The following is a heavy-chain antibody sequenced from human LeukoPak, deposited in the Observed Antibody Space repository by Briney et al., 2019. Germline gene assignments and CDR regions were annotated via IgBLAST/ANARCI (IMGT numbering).Heavy chain of an antibody. J-gene: IGHJ4*02. CDR2: ISGSGGST. V-gene: IGHV3-23*01. Sequence: GGSLRLSCAASGFTFSSYGMSWVRQAPGEGLEWVSAISGSGGSTYYADSVKGRFTISRDNSKNTLYLQMNSLRAEDTAVYYCAKCHPLDYYDSSGYLHYFDYWGQGTLVTVSS. D-gene: IGHD3-22*01. CDR3: AKCHPLDYYDSSGYLHYFDY. CDR1: GFTFSSYG.